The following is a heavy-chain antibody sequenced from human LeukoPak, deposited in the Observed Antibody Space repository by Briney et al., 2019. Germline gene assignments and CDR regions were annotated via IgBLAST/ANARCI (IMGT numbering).Heavy chain of an antibody. D-gene: IGHD5-12*01. J-gene: IGHJ3*02. Sequence: GGSLRLSCEDSGFTFRSYEMNWVRQAPGKGLEWIAYLSSSGSAFSYADSVKGRFTISRDNSKNTLYLQMNSLRAEDTAVYYCAKDGHGSGYHDAFDIWGQGTMVTVSS. CDR3: AKDGHGSGYHDAFDI. CDR2: LSSSGSAF. V-gene: IGHV3-48*03. CDR1: GFTFRSYE.